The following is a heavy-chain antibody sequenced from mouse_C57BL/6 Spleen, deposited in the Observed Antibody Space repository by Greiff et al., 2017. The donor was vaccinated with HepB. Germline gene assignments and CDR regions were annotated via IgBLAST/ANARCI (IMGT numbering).Heavy chain of an antibody. CDR1: GFTFSNYW. V-gene: IGHV6-3*01. CDR3: TGPRMVLGAPPWFAY. CDR2: IRLKSDNYAT. D-gene: IGHD2-10*02. Sequence: EVQLVESGGGLVQPGGSMKLSCVASGFTFSNYWMNWVRQSPEKGLEWVAQIRLKSDNYATHYAESVKGRFTISRDDSKSSVYLQMNNLRAEDTGIYYCTGPRMVLGAPPWFAYWGQGTLVTVSA. J-gene: IGHJ3*01.